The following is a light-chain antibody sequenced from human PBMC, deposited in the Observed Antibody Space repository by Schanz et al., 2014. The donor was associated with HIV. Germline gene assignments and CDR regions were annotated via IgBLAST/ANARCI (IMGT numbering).Light chain of an antibody. V-gene: IGLV1-44*01. J-gene: IGLJ2*01. CDR2: SND. CDR3: AAWDDSLSGHVV. Sequence: QSVLTQPPSASGTPGQRVTISCSGSSPNIGSNIVNWYRHLPGTAPQLLMYSNDQRSSGVPDRFSGSKSGTSASLAISGLQSEDEADYYCAAWDDSLSGHVVFGGGTKLTVL. CDR1: SPNIGSNI.